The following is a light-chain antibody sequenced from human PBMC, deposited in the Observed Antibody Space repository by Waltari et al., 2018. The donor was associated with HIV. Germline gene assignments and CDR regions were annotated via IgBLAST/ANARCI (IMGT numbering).Light chain of an antibody. J-gene: IGKJ5*01. V-gene: IGKV1-5*03. Sequence: DIQMTQSPSTLSASVGDRVTITCRASQSVNYWLAWYQQKPGRAPKLLINRASSLESGVPSRFSGSGSGTEFSLTISSLKPDDFATYYCQQNNNYPITFGQGTRLEIK. CDR1: QSVNYW. CDR2: RAS. CDR3: QQNNNYPIT.